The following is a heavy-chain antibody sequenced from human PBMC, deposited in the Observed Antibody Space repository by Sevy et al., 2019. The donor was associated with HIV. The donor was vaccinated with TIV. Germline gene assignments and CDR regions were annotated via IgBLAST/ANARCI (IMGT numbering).Heavy chain of an antibody. J-gene: IGHJ4*02. V-gene: IGHV3-64*02. CDR2: ISSNGGST. D-gene: IGHD3-16*01. CDR3: ARLFGLDGFDY. CDR1: GFTFSSYA. Sequence: GGSLRLSCAASGFTFSSYAMHWVRQAPGKGLEYVSAISSNGGSTYYADSVKGRFTISRDNSKNTLYLQMGSLRAEDMAVYYCARLFGLDGFDYWGQGTLVTVSS.